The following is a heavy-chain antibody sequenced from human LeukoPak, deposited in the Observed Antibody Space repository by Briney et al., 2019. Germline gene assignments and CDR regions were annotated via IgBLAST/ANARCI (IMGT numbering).Heavy chain of an antibody. V-gene: IGHV3-7*01. CDR3: ARLYCSGGSCYWFDP. D-gene: IGHD2-15*01. Sequence: GGSLRLSCAASGFTFSSYWMSWVRQAPGKGLEWVANIKQDGSEKYYVDSVKGRSTTSRDNAKNSLYLQMNSLRAEDTAVYYCARLYCSGGSCYWFDPWGQGTLVTVSS. CDR1: GFTFSSYW. J-gene: IGHJ5*02. CDR2: IKQDGSEK.